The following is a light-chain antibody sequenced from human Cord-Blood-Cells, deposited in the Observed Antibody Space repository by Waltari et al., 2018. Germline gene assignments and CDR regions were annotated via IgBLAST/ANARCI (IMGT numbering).Light chain of an antibody. J-gene: IGLJ2*01. CDR3: CSYAGSRVV. V-gene: IGLV2-23*02. CDR1: SSDVGRYNL. CDR2: EVS. Sequence: QSALTQPASVSGSPGQSITISCTGTSSDVGRYNLVSWYQQPPGKAPKLMIYEVSKRPSGVSNRFSGSKSGNTASLTISGLQAEDEADYYCCSYAGSRVVFGGGTKLTVL.